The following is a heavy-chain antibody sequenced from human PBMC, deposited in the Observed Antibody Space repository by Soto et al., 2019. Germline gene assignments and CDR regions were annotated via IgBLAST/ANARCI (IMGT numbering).Heavy chain of an antibody. J-gene: IGHJ6*03. CDR2: ISAYNGDK. D-gene: IGHD5-18*01. CDR3: ARAPADVVTDQSGPRYYYYYMDV. Sequence: ASVKVSCKASGYTFIRYGISWVRQAPGQGLEWMGWISAYNGDKNSAQKLKGRVTMTTDTSTSTAYMELRSLRSDDTVVYYCARAPADVVTDQSGPRYYYYYMDVWGKGTTVNVSS. CDR1: GYTFIRYG. V-gene: IGHV1-18*01.